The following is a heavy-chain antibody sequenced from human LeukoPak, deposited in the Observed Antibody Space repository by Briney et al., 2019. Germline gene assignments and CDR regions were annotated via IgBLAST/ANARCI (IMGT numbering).Heavy chain of an antibody. V-gene: IGHV3-11*01. CDR3: ARSVATDNAFDI. CDR2: ISSSGSTI. Sequence: GGSLRLFCAASGFTFSDYYMSWIRQAPGKGLEWVSYISSSGSTIYYADSVKGRFTISRDNAKNSLYLQMNSLRAENTAVYYCARSVATDNAFDIWGQGTMVTVSS. D-gene: IGHD5-12*01. CDR1: GFTFSDYY. J-gene: IGHJ3*02.